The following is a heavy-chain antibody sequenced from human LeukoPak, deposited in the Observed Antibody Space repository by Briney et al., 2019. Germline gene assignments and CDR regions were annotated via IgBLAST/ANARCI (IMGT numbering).Heavy chain of an antibody. J-gene: IGHJ4*02. Sequence: WETLSLPCTVSGGSISSYYWIWMPQPAGKGLEWIGRIYTSGSTDYNPSLKSRVTMSVDTSKNQFSLKLSSVTDADTAVYDCAREAIAVAELLDYLGRGTLVTVSS. V-gene: IGHV4-4*07. D-gene: IGHD6-19*01. CDR3: AREAIAVAELLDY. CDR2: IYTSGST. CDR1: GGSISSYY.